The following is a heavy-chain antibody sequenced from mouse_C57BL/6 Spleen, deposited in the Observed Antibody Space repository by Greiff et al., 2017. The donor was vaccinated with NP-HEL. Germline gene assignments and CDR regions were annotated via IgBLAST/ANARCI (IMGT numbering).Heavy chain of an antibody. CDR2: ISSGSSTI. Sequence: DVHLVESGGGLVKPGGSLKLSCAASGFTFSDYGMHWVRQAPEKGLEWVAYISSGSSTIYYADTVKGRFTISRDNAKNTLFLEMTSLRSEDTAIYYCSYDGYYVGYFDVWGTVTTVTVSS. CDR3: SYDGYYVGYFDV. D-gene: IGHD2-3*01. V-gene: IGHV5-17*01. J-gene: IGHJ1*03. CDR1: GFTFSDYG.